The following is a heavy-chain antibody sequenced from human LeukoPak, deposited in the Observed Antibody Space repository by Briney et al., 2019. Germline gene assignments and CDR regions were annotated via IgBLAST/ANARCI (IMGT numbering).Heavy chain of an antibody. V-gene: IGHV3-48*01. CDR2: ISSSSSTI. CDR1: GFTFSSYS. J-gene: IGHJ4*02. D-gene: IGHD6-19*01. Sequence: GGSLRLSCAASGFTFSSYSMNWVRQALGKGLEWVSYISSSSSTIYYADSVKGRFTISRDNAKNSLYLQMNSLRAKDTAVYYCARDSSGWYLAPHFDYWGQGTLVTVSS. CDR3: ARDSSGWYLAPHFDY.